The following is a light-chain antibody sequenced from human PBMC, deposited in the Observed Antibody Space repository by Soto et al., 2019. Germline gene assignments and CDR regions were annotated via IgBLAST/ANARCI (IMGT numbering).Light chain of an antibody. CDR3: QQYNKWPQT. J-gene: IGKJ3*01. V-gene: IGKV1-9*01. CDR1: QNIFSS. Sequence: DIQMTQSPSSLSASVGDRVTITCRAGQNIFSSLNWYQQKPGKAPKLLIYAASTLQSGVPSRFSGSGSGTEFTLTISSLQSEDFAIYYCQQYNKWPQTFGPGTKGDIK. CDR2: AAS.